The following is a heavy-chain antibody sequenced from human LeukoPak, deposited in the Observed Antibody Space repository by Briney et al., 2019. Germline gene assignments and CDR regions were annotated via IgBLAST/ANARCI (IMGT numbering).Heavy chain of an antibody. CDR3: AREGSQWLAKHYYYYYYMDV. J-gene: IGHJ6*03. V-gene: IGHV3-48*01. Sequence: PGGSLRLSCAASGFTFSSYSMNWVRQAPGKGLEWVSYISSSSSTIYYADSVSGRFTISRDNAKNSLYLQMNSLRAEDTAVYYCAREGSQWLAKHYYYYYYMDVWGKGTTVTVSS. D-gene: IGHD6-19*01. CDR1: GFTFSSYS. CDR2: ISSSSSTI.